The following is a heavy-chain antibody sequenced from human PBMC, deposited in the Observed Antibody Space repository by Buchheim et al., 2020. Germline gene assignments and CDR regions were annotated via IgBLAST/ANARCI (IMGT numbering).Heavy chain of an antibody. CDR1: GFTFSSSA. V-gene: IGHV3-23*01. Sequence: EVQLRESGGGLVQPGGSLRLSCAVSGFTFSSSAMSWVRQAPGKGLEWVSGISISGASTYYADSVKGRFTISRDNSKNTLSLQMNSLRADDTAVYYCAKEEVPNDYWGQGTL. CDR3: AKEEVPNDY. J-gene: IGHJ4*02. CDR2: ISISGAST.